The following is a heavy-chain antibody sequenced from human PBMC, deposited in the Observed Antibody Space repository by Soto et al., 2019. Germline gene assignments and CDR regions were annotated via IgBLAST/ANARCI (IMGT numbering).Heavy chain of an antibody. J-gene: IGHJ1*01. CDR2: ISGSGGST. V-gene: IGHV3-23*01. CDR1: GFTFSSYA. D-gene: IGHD3-22*01. Sequence: LRLSCAASGFTFSSYAMSWVRQAPGKGLEWVSAISGSGGSTYYADSVKGRFTISRDNSKNTLYLQMNSLRAEDTAVYYCAKYRYYYDSSGYYYGGHFQHWGQGTLVTVSS. CDR3: AKYRYYYDSSGYYYGGHFQH.